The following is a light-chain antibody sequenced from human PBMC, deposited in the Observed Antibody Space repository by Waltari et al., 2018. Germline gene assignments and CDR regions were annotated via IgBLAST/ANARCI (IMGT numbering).Light chain of an antibody. CDR3: QQYNTYPLT. V-gene: IGKV1-5*03. CDR1: QYISSW. CDR2: KAS. J-gene: IGKJ5*01. Sequence: DIQMTQSPSTLSASVGNRVTINCRASQYISSWLAWYEQKPGKAPKLLIYKASILESGVTSRFSGSESGTEFTLTISSLQPDDFATYYCQQYNTYPLTFGQGTRLEI.